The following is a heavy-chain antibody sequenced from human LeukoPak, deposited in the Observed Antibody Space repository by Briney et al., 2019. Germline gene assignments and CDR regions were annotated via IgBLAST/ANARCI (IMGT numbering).Heavy chain of an antibody. D-gene: IGHD2-15*01. Sequence: PGQSLRLSYAASGFNLRTYAMNWVRQVPGKGLEWVATIGGSDDPTYYADSVKGRFTISSDFSTSTVSLQMNNLRVEDTAVYFCAKGLVVNDNYFDNWGQGTLVTGSS. J-gene: IGHJ4*02. CDR1: GFNLRTYA. CDR2: IGGSDDPT. V-gene: IGHV3-23*01. CDR3: AKGLVVNDNYFDN.